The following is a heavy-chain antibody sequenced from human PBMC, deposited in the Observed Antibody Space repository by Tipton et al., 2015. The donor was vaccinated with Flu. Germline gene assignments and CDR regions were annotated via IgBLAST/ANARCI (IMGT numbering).Heavy chain of an antibody. Sequence: TLSLTCTVSGGSISSSSYHWGWIRQPPGMGLEWIGSVHYSGSTYQNPSLESRVTISVDTSKNQFSLKLSSVTAADTAVYYCARVGAVTMVRGLAFDAFDIWGLGTMVAVSS. V-gene: IGHV4-39*07. CDR2: VHYSGST. CDR3: ARVGAVTMVRGLAFDAFDI. J-gene: IGHJ3*02. CDR1: GGSISSSSYH. D-gene: IGHD3-10*01.